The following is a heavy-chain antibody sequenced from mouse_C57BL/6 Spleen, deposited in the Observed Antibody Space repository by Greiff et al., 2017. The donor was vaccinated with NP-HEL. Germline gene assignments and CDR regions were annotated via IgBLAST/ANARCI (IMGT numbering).Heavy chain of an antibody. CDR2: ISYDGSN. CDR3: ARAYPMDY. V-gene: IGHV3-6*01. CDR1: GYSITSGYY. Sequence: VQLKESGPGLVKPSQSLSLTCSVTGYSITSGYYWNWIRQFPGNKLEWMGYISYDGSNNYNPSLKNRISITRDTSKNQFFLKLNSVTTEDTATYYCARAYPMDYWGQGTSVTVSS. D-gene: IGHD2-10*01. J-gene: IGHJ4*01.